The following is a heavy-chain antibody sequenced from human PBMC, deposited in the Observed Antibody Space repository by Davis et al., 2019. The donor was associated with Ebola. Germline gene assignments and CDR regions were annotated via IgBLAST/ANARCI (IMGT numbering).Heavy chain of an antibody. CDR2: IDPSDSYT. Sequence: PGGSLRLSCKGSGYSFTSYWISWVRQMPGKGLEWMGRIDPSDSYTNYNPSFQGHVTISADKSISTAYLQWGSLKASDTAMYYCARQVGMRIVGLYDYWGQGTLVTVSS. D-gene: IGHD3-22*01. J-gene: IGHJ4*02. V-gene: IGHV5-10-1*01. CDR1: GYSFTSYW. CDR3: ARQVGMRIVGLYDY.